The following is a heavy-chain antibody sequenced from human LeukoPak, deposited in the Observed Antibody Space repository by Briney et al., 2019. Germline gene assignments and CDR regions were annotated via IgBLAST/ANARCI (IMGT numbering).Heavy chain of an antibody. CDR3: AKGYCSSTSCYVGDY. V-gene: IGHV3-9*03. CDR2: ISWNSGTI. Sequence: GRSLRLSCAASGFTFDDYAMHWVRQAPGKGLEWVAGISWNSGTIGYADSVKGRFTIARDNAKNSLYLQMNSLRAEDIALYYCAKGYCSSTSCYVGDYWGQGTLVTVSS. J-gene: IGHJ4*02. CDR1: GFTFDDYA. D-gene: IGHD2-2*01.